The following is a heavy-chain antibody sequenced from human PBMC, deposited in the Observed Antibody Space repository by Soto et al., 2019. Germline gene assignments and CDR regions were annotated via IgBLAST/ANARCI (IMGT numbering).Heavy chain of an antibody. D-gene: IGHD2-15*01. CDR3: ARDRVDCSGGNCWRSVEDT. CDR1: GYTFTNYY. V-gene: IGHV1-46*01. Sequence: QVQLVQSGAEVKKPGASVKVSCKASGYTFTNYYMHWVRQAPGQGLEWMGIIDPSGGGTSYAQKFQGRLTMTSDTSTSTVYMELSSLRSEDTAVYYCARDRVDCSGGNCWRSVEDTWGQGTLVTVSS. CDR2: IDPSGGGT. J-gene: IGHJ5*02.